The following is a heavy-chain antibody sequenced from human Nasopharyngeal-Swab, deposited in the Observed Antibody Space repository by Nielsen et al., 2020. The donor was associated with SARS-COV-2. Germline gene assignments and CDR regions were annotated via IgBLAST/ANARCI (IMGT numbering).Heavy chain of an antibody. Sequence: VKVSCKASGSTFTSSAMQWVRQARGQRLEWIGWIVVGSGNTNYAQKFQERVTITRDMSTSTAYMELSSLRSEDTAVYYCAAAYYDILTGLDYYYYYGMDVWGQGTTVTVSS. CDR3: AAAYYDILTGLDYYYYYGMDV. D-gene: IGHD3-9*01. J-gene: IGHJ6*02. V-gene: IGHV1-58*02. CDR2: IVVGSGNT. CDR1: GSTFTSSA.